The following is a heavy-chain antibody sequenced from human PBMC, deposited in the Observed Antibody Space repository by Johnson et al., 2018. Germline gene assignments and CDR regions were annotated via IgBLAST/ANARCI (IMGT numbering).Heavy chain of an antibody. Sequence: VQLRESGGGLVQPGRALRLSCAASGFTFDDYAMHWVRQAPGKGLELVSGISWNSGHIGYADSVKGRVNISRDNAKNSLYLQMNSLRAEDTALYYCVKDTSGYYYYMDVWGKGTTVTVS. CDR2: ISWNSGHI. J-gene: IGHJ6*03. V-gene: IGHV3-9*01. CDR3: VKDTSGYYYYMDV. CDR1: GFTFDDYA.